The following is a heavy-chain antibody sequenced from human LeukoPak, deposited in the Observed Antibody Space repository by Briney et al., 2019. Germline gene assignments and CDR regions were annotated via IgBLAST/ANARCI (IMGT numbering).Heavy chain of an antibody. V-gene: IGHV1-8*01. Sequence: ASVKVSCKASGYTFTSYDINWVRQATGQGLEWMGWMNPNSGNTGYAQEFQGRVTMTRNTSISTAYMELSSLRSEGTAVYYCARGLLRYFDWFGYWGQGTLVTVSS. J-gene: IGHJ4*02. CDR1: GYTFTSYD. D-gene: IGHD3-9*01. CDR3: ARGLLRYFDWFGY. CDR2: MNPNSGNT.